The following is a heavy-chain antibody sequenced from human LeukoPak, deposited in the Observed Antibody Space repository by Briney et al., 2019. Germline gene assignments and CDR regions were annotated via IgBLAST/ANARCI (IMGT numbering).Heavy chain of an antibody. Sequence: ASVKVSCKASGYTFTGYYMHWVRQAPGKGPAWMGWINPKSGGTNYAQKFQGRVTMTRDTSINTAYMELSRLTSDDTAVYYCARDGSSSGWQGWVDYWGQGTLVTVSS. V-gene: IGHV1-2*02. CDR2: INPKSGGT. CDR3: ARDGSSSGWQGWVDY. D-gene: IGHD6-19*01. CDR1: GYTFTGYY. J-gene: IGHJ4*02.